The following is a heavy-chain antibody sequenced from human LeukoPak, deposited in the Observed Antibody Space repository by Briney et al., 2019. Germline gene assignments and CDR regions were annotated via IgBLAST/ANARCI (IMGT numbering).Heavy chain of an antibody. CDR1: GFTFSSYA. CDR3: AKPQGRPSYYYYGMDV. V-gene: IGHV3-23*01. CDR2: ISGSGGST. J-gene: IGHJ6*02. Sequence: PGGSLRLSCAASGFTFSSYAMSWVRQAPGKGLEWVSAISGSGGSTYYADSVKGRFTISRDNSKNTLYLQMNSLRAEDTAVYYCAKPQGRPSYYYYGMDVWGQGTTVTVSS.